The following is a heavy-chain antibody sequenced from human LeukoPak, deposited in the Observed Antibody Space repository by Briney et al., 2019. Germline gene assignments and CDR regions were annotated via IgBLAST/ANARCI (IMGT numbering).Heavy chain of an antibody. Sequence: GGSLRLSCAASGFTVSSNYMSWVRQAPGKGLEWVSVIFSGGTTYYADSVKGRFTISRHNSENTLYLQMNSLRGEDTAVYYCARGVLGYSYGLDYWGQGTLVTVSS. V-gene: IGHV3-53*04. CDR2: IFSGGTT. CDR3: ARGVLGYSYGLDY. J-gene: IGHJ4*02. CDR1: GFTVSSNY. D-gene: IGHD5-18*01.